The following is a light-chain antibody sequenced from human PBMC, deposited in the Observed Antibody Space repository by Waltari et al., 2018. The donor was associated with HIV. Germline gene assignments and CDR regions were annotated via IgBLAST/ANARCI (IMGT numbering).Light chain of an antibody. Sequence: QSVLTQPPSASGAPGQRVTISCSGSSSNIGTNTVTWYQQFPGMAPKVVIYSNDQRPSGVPDRFSGSKSGTSASLAISGLQSEDEADYFCAAWDDSLNIWVFGGGAKLTVL. V-gene: IGLV1-44*01. CDR2: SND. J-gene: IGLJ3*02. CDR1: SSNIGTNT. CDR3: AAWDDSLNIWV.